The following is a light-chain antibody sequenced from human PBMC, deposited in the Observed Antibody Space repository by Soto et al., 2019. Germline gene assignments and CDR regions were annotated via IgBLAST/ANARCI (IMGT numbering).Light chain of an antibody. Sequence: EIGLTQSPAALAFSPVGRAALSCRASQSVSSYLAWYQQKPGQAPRLLIYDASNRATGIPARFSGSGSGTDFTLTISSLEPEDFAVYYCQQRSNWLFGQGTRLEIK. CDR1: QSVSSY. V-gene: IGKV3-11*01. CDR3: QQRSNWL. J-gene: IGKJ5*01. CDR2: DAS.